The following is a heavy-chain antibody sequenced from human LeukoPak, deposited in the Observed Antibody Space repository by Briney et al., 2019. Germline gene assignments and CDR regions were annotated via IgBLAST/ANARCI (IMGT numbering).Heavy chain of an antibody. J-gene: IGHJ4*02. CDR2: ISGSGGST. CDR1: GFTFSSYA. V-gene: IGHV3-23*01. D-gene: IGHD3-22*01. CDR3: ARESGSSGYAGYFDF. Sequence: GGSLRLSCAASGFTFSSYAMSWIRQAPGKGLEWVSAISGSGGSTYYADSVKGRLTISRDNSKNTLYLQMNSLRAEDTAVYYCARESGSSGYAGYFDFRGQGTLVTVSS.